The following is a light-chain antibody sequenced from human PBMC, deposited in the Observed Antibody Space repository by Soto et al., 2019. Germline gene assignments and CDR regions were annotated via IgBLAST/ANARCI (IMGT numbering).Light chain of an antibody. J-gene: IGLJ1*01. Sequence: QSALTQPAAVSGSPGQSITISCTGTSSDVGGYNYVSWYQQHPGKAPKLMLYDVSNRTTGVSNRFSGSKSGNTSSLTISGLQAEDEADYYCSSYTSSSTEVFGTGTKLTVL. V-gene: IGLV2-14*01. CDR2: DVS. CDR1: SSDVGGYNY. CDR3: SSYTSSSTEV.